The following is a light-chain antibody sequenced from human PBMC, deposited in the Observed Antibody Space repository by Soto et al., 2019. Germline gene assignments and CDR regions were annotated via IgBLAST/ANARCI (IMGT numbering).Light chain of an antibody. J-gene: IGKJ2*03. Sequence: EIVLTQSPGTLSLSPGDRVTLSCRASQSVSSHYLAWYQQKPGQAPRLLIYATSSRATGIPDRFSGSGSGPYFTLTISRLEPEDFAMYYCQQYGDYNSPRYSFGQGTRLEI. CDR1: QSVSSHY. CDR2: ATS. V-gene: IGKV3-20*01. CDR3: QQYGDYNSPRYS.